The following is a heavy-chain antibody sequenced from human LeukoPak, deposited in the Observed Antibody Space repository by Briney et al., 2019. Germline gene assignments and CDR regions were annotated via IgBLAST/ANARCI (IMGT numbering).Heavy chain of an antibody. J-gene: IGHJ4*02. CDR2: ISRNSSRI. V-gene: IGHV3-9*01. Sequence: GGSLRLSCVASGFTFHHYAIHWVRQVPGKGLEWVSGISRNSSRIGYADSVKGGFTISRDNAKNSVYLQMNSLRAEDTALYYCAKDKAPLYSGYDWDLDFWGQGTLVTVSS. D-gene: IGHD5-12*01. CDR3: AKDKAPLYSGYDWDLDF. CDR1: GFTFHHYA.